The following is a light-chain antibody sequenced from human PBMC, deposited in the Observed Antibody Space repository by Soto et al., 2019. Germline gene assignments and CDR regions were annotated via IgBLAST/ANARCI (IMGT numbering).Light chain of an antibody. CDR2: DAS. CDR1: QSVSSY. J-gene: IGKJ5*01. Sequence: EIVLPQSPVTLSLSPGERATLSCRASQSVSSYLAWYQQNPGQAPRLLIYDASNRATGIPARFSGGGSGTDFTLTIDNLEPEDLAIYYCQQRSNWPPITVGQGTRLEIK. CDR3: QQRSNWPPIT. V-gene: IGKV3-11*01.